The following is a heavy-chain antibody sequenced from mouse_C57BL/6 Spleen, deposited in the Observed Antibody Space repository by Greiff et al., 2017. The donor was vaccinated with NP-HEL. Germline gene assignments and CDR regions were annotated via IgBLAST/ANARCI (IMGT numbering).Heavy chain of an antibody. Sequence: DVMLVESGGDLVKPGGSLKLSCAASGFTFSSYGMSWVRQTPDKRLEWVATISSGGSYTYYPDSVKGRFTISRDNAKNTLYLQMSSLKSEDTAMYYCARHRLGREYYFDYWGQGTTLTVSS. D-gene: IGHD4-1*01. CDR3: ARHRLGREYYFDY. J-gene: IGHJ2*01. CDR2: ISSGGSYT. CDR1: GFTFSSYG. V-gene: IGHV5-6*02.